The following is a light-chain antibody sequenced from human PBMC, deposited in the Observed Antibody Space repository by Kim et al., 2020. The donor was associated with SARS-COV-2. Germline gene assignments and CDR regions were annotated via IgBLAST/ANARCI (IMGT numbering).Light chain of an antibody. Sequence: GQSLTISCTGTSSDVGRYDFVSWYQQHPGKAPKLIIYDVTNRPSGVSNRFSGSKSGSTASLTISGLQPEDEADYYCSSFTSSNTRLFGAGTQLTVL. J-gene: IGLJ3*02. CDR2: DVT. CDR3: SSFTSSNTRL. CDR1: SSDVGRYDF. V-gene: IGLV2-14*03.